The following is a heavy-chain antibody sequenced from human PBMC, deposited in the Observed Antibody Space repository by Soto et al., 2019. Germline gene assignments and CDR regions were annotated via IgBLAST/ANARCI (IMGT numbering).Heavy chain of an antibody. J-gene: IGHJ6*02. D-gene: IGHD3-22*01. V-gene: IGHV1-69*06. CDR3: ARAEGSGYYLYYYYGMDV. Sequence: GASVKVSCKASGGTFSSYAISWVRQAPAQGLEWMGGIIPIFGTANYAQKFQGRATITADKSTSTAYMELSSLRSEDTAVYYCARAEGSGYYLYYYYGMDVWGQGTTVTVSS. CDR1: GGTFSSYA. CDR2: IIPIFGTA.